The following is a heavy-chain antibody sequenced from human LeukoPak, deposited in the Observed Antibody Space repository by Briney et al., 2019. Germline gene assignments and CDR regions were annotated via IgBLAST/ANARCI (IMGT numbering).Heavy chain of an antibody. CDR2: IKYDGSLK. Sequence: PGGPLTLPFAPSGLRFSSYWMPGPRQALGKGLEGEANIKYDGSLKFYGGSVKARFTISRDNTKNSLYLEMNSLRVDDTALYFCASSHDSSGNDWGQGTMVTVSS. CDR3: ASSHDSSGND. J-gene: IGHJ4*02. V-gene: IGHV3-7*01. CDR1: GLRFSSYW. D-gene: IGHD3-22*01.